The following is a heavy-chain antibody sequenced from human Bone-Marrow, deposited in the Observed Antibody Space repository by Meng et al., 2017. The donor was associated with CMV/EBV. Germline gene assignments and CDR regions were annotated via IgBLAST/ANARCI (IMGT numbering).Heavy chain of an antibody. D-gene: IGHD3-10*01. Sequence: GESLKISCAASGFTFSNYWMHWVRQAPGKGLVWVSRINSDGSSTSYADFVKGRFTISRDNAKNTLYVQMKSLRAEDTAVYYCARVGGRRFGELPIDYWGQGTLVTVSS. CDR2: INSDGSST. CDR1: GFTFSNYW. J-gene: IGHJ4*02. CDR3: ARVGGRRFGELPIDY. V-gene: IGHV3-74*01.